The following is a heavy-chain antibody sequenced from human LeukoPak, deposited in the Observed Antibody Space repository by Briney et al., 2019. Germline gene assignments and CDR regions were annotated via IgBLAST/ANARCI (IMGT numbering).Heavy chain of an antibody. CDR1: GFTFADYA. CDR3: AKDSRFIAVAGGSFDY. Sequence: GGSLRLSCAASGFTFADYAMHWVRHAPGKGVEWVSGISWNSGSIGYADSLKGRLTFHTDNAKNSLYLQMNSLRAEDTTLYYCAKDSRFIAVAGGSFDYWGQGTLVTVSS. CDR2: ISWNSGSI. V-gene: IGHV3-9*01. J-gene: IGHJ4*02. D-gene: IGHD6-19*01.